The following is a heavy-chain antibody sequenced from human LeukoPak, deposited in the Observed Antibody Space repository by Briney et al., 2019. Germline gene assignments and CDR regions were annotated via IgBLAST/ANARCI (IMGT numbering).Heavy chain of an antibody. CDR1: GFTFSSYG. CDR2: IRYDGSNK. V-gene: IGHV3-30*02. J-gene: IGHJ4*02. D-gene: IGHD4/OR15-4a*01. Sequence: GGSLRLSCAASGFTFSSYGMHWVRQAPGKGLEWVAFIRYDGSNKYYADSVKGRFTISRDNAKNSLYVQMNSLRADDTAVYYCARDMYGGTDYWGQGTLVTVSS. CDR3: ARDMYGGTDY.